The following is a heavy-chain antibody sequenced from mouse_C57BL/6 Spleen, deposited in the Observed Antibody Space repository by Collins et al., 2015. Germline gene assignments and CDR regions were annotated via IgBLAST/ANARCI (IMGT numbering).Heavy chain of an antibody. V-gene: IGHV1-12*01. J-gene: IGHJ3*01. D-gene: IGHD2-1*01. CDR3: ARSDGNYWFAY. Sequence: QVQLQQSGAELVKPGASVKMSCKASGYTLTSYNMHWIKRIPGQGLEWIGAIYPGNGDTSYNQKFKGKATLTADKSSSTAYMQLSSLTSEDSAVYYCARSDGNYWFAYWGQGTLVTVSA. CDR1: GYTLTSYN. CDR2: IYPGNGDT.